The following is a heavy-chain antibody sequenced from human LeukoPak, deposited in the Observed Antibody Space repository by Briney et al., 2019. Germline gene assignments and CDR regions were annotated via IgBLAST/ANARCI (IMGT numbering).Heavy chain of an antibody. CDR2: INHSGST. V-gene: IGHV4-34*01. Sequence: KPSQTLSLTCAVYGGSFSGYYWSWIRQPPGKGLEWIGEINHSGSTNYNPSLKSRVTISVDTSKNQFSLKLSSVTAADTAVYYCARGLYGYSSGWPRDRSAFDYWGQGTLVTVSS. CDR3: ARGLYGYSSGWPRDRSAFDY. J-gene: IGHJ4*02. CDR1: GGSFSGYY. D-gene: IGHD6-25*01.